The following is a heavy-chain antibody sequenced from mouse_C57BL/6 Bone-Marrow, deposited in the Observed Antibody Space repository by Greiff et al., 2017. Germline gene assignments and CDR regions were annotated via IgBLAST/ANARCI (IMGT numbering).Heavy chain of an antibody. V-gene: IGHV1-42*01. CDR1: GYSFTGYY. D-gene: IGHD1-1*01. CDR3: AREGDYYGSLYFDV. J-gene: IGHJ1*03. Sequence: EVQLKESGPELVKPGASVKISCKASGYSFTGYYMNWVKQSPEKSLEWIGEINPSTGGTTYNQKFKAKATLTVDKSSSTAYMQLKSLTSEDSAVYYCAREGDYYGSLYFDVWGTGTTVTVSS. CDR2: INPSTGGT.